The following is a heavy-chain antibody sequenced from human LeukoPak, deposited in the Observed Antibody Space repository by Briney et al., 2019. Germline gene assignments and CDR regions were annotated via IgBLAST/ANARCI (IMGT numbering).Heavy chain of an antibody. CDR1: GYTLTELS. V-gene: IGHV1-24*01. Sequence: ASVKVSCKVSGYTLTELSMHWVRQAPGKGLEWMGGFDPEDGETIYAQKFQGRVTMTEDTSTDTAYMELSSLRSEDTAVYYYATGPQDGFGPTDYWGQGTLVTVSS. CDR2: FDPEDGET. CDR3: ATGPQDGFGPTDY. D-gene: IGHD3-10*01. J-gene: IGHJ4*02.